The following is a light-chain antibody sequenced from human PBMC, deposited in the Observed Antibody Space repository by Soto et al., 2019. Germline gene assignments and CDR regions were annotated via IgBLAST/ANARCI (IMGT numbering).Light chain of an antibody. CDR1: QGISSA. CDR2: DAS. Sequence: AIQLTQSPSSLSASVGDRVTITCRASQGISSALAWYQQKPGKAPKLLIYDASSLESGVLSRFSGSGSGTDFTLTISSLQPEDFATYYCQQFNSYPPTFGQGTRLEIK. CDR3: QQFNSYPPT. J-gene: IGKJ5*01. V-gene: IGKV1-13*02.